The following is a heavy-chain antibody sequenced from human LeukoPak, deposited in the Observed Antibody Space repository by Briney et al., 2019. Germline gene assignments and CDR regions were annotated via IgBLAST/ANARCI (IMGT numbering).Heavy chain of an antibody. CDR1: GYSISSGYY. D-gene: IGHD3-22*01. V-gene: IGHV4-38-2*01. CDR3: AIGRYYYDSSGYYSWFDP. CDR2: IYHSGST. J-gene: IGHJ5*02. Sequence: SETLSLTCAVSGYSISSGYYWGWIRQPPGKGLEWIGSIYHSGSTHYNPSLKSRVTISVDTSKNQFSLKLSSVTAADTAVYYCAIGRYYYDSSGYYSWFDPWGQGTLVTVSS.